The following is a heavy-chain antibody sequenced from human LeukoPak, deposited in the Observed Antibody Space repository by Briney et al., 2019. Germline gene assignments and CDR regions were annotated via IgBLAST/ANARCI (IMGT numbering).Heavy chain of an antibody. CDR2: IRSTANGYAT. Sequence: GGSLRLSCAASGFTFSGSALHWVRQASGKGLEWVGRIRSTANGYATAYAASVKGRLTISRDDSKNTAYLQMDSLKTEDTAVYYCTGNYYGSGSYADFDYWGQGTLVTVSS. V-gene: IGHV3-73*01. CDR1: GFTFSGSA. CDR3: TGNYYGSGSYADFDY. J-gene: IGHJ4*02. D-gene: IGHD3-10*01.